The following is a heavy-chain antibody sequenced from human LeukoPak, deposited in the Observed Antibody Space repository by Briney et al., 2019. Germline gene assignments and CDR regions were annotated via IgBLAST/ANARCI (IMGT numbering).Heavy chain of an antibody. CDR1: GVSFSGYY. CDR3: ARRKRQLYYMDV. J-gene: IGHJ6*03. D-gene: IGHD6-13*01. CDR2: INHSGST. Sequence: SETLSLTCAVYGVSFSGYYWSWIRQPPGKGLEWIGEINHSGSTNYNPSLKSRVTISVDTSKNQFSLKLSSVTAADTAVYYCARRKRQLYYMDVWGKGTTVTVSS. V-gene: IGHV4-34*01.